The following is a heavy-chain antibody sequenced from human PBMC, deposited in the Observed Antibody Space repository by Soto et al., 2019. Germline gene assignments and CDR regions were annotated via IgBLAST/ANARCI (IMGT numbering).Heavy chain of an antibody. D-gene: IGHD2-2*01. J-gene: IGHJ6*02. Sequence: PGGSLRLSCAASGFTFSDFYMTWIRQAPGKGLEWVSYISSSAGTIYHADSVKGRFTISRDKDKKSLYLEMNSLRAEDTAVYYCARVQPASGHYGMDVWGQGTTVTVSS. CDR3: ARVQPASGHYGMDV. V-gene: IGHV3-11*01. CDR1: GFTFSDFY. CDR2: ISSSAGTI.